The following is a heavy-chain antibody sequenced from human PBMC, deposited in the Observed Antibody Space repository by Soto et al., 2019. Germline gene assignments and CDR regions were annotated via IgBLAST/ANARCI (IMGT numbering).Heavy chain of an antibody. D-gene: IGHD1-7*01. CDR1: GYTFTSYG. CDR2: ISAYNGNT. CDR3: ARNILGGTTDY. Sequence: ASVKVSCKASGYTFTSYGISWVRQAPGQGLEWMGWISAYNGNTNYAQKLQGRVTITRDTSASTAYMELSSLRSEDTAVYYCARNILGGTTDYWGPGTLVTVSS. J-gene: IGHJ4*02. V-gene: IGHV1-18*01.